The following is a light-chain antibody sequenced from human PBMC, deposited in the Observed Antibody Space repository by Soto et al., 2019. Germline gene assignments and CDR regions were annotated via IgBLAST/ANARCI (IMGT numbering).Light chain of an antibody. Sequence: QSALTQPASVSGSPGQSITISCTGTSSDVVGYNYVSWYQLHPGKAPKLMIYEVANRPSGVSNRFSGSKSGNTASLTISGLQAEDEADYYCSSYASSSTLVFGGGIKLPVL. CDR3: SSYASSSTLV. CDR2: EVA. J-gene: IGLJ2*01. CDR1: SSDVVGYNY. V-gene: IGLV2-14*01.